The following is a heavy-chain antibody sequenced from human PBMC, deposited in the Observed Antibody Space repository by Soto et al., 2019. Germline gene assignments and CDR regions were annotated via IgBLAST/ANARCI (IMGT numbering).Heavy chain of an antibody. CDR3: TRDFYVNYYYYAMDV. D-gene: IGHD3-16*01. J-gene: IGHJ6*02. CDR1: GFTFDDYA. CDR2: ISWDGNYA. Sequence: GSLRLSCAASGFTFDDYAMHWVRQVPGKGLEWVSLISWDGNYAYYADSVKGRFTISRDNSKNSLFLQMYSLRTEDTALYYCTRDFYVNYYYYAMDVWGQGTTVTVSS. V-gene: IGHV3-43D*04.